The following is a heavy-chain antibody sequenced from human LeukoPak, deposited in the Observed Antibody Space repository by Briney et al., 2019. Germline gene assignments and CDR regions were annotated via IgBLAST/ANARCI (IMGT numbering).Heavy chain of an antibody. CDR1: ELTVSRNY. CDR3: TRDQMNY. V-gene: IGHV3-53*01. CDR2: IFSNGDT. J-gene: IGHJ4*02. Sequence: PGGSLRLSCTASELTVSRNYMLWFRQAPGKGLEWVSLIFSNGDTHYADSVKGRFTISRDTSKNTVSLQMNSLRVEDTAMYYCTRDQMNYWGQGTLVTVSS. D-gene: IGHD5-24*01.